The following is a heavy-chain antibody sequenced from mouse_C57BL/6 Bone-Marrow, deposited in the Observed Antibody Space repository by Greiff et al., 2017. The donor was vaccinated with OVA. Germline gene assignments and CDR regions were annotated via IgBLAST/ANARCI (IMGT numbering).Heavy chain of an antibody. D-gene: IGHD6-1*01. J-gene: IGHJ2*01. V-gene: IGHV5-9-1*02. Sequence: EVKLMESGEGLVKPGGSLKLSCAASGFTFSSYAMSWVRQTPEKRLEWVAYISSGGDYFYYADTVKGRFPISRDNARNTLYLQMSILKSEATAMYYCTRDPWPPDYWGQGTTLTVAS. CDR3: TRDPWPPDY. CDR2: ISSGGDYF. CDR1: GFTFSSYA.